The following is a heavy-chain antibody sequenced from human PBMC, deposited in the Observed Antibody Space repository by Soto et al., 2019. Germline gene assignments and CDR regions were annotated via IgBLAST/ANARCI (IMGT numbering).Heavy chain of an antibody. D-gene: IGHD3-22*01. V-gene: IGHV5-51*01. J-gene: IGHJ4*02. CDR2: IYPGDSDT. Sequence: GESLKICCKGSGYSFTSYWIGWVRQMPGKGLEWMGIIYPGDSDTRYSPSFQGQVTISADKSISTAYLQWSSLKASDTAMYYCARSVLMDYYDSSGYPDYWGQGTLVTVSS. CDR1: GYSFTSYW. CDR3: ARSVLMDYYDSSGYPDY.